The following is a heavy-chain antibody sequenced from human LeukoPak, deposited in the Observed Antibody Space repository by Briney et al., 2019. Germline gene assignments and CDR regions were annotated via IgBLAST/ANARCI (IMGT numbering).Heavy chain of an antibody. Sequence: PSETLSLTCTVSGGSISSGDYYWSWIRQPPGKGLEWIGYIYYSGSPYYNASLKSRVTISVDTSKNQFSLNLSSVTAADTAVYYCARSSLYRSSWYFDYWGQGTLVTVSS. CDR1: GGSISSGDYY. D-gene: IGHD6-13*01. CDR3: ARSSLYRSSWYFDY. J-gene: IGHJ4*02. CDR2: IYYSGSP. V-gene: IGHV4-30-4*08.